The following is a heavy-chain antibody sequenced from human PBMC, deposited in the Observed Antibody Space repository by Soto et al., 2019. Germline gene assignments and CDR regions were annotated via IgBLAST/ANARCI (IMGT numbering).Heavy chain of an antibody. CDR2: ISSSSSTI. Sequence: EVQLVESGGGLVQPGGSLRLSRAASGFTFSSYSMNWVRQAPGKGLEWVSYISSSSSTIYYADSVKGRFTISRDNAKNSLYLQMNSLRAEDTAVYYCASQTQIYCSSTSCYSPWGQGTLVTVSS. D-gene: IGHD2-2*01. CDR1: GFTFSSYS. CDR3: ASQTQIYCSSTSCYSP. J-gene: IGHJ5*02. V-gene: IGHV3-48*01.